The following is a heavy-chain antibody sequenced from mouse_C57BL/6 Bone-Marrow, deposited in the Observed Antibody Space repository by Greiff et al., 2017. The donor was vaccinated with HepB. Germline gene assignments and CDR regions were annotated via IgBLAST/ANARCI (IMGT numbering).Heavy chain of an antibody. Sequence: DVQLVESGGGLVKPGGSLKLSCAASGFTFSSYAMSWVRQTPEKRLEWVATISDGGSYTYYPDNVKGRFTISRDNAKNNLYLQMSHLKSEDTAMYYCAYGSSLYYAMDYWGQGTSVTVSS. CDR3: AYGSSLYYAMDY. J-gene: IGHJ4*01. CDR2: ISDGGSYT. CDR1: GFTFSSYA. V-gene: IGHV5-4*01. D-gene: IGHD1-1*01.